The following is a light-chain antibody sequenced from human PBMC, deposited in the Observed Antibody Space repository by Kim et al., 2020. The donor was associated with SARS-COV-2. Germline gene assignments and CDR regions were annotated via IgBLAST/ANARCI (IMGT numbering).Light chain of an antibody. CDR1: SSNIGSNT. Sequence: ELTQPPSASGTPGQRVTMSCSGSSSNIGSNTVNWYQQLPGTAPKLLIYSNNQRPSGVPDRFSGSKSGTSASLAISGLQSEDEADYYCAAWDESLNAVVFGGGTQLTVL. V-gene: IGLV1-44*01. CDR3: AAWDESLNAVV. CDR2: SNN. J-gene: IGLJ2*01.